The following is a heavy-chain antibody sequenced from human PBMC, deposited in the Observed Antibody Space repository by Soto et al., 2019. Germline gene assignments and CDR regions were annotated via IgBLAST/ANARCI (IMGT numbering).Heavy chain of an antibody. J-gene: IGHJ4*02. D-gene: IGHD3-16*01. Sequence: PSETLSPTSTFSGGYIPSDYWGWMRQPRGKGLEWIGYIFHGLGPNYNSSLRGRVSISVDTSKNQLSLELTSVTAADTAVYYCAREGASSYASRHFDNWGPGTLVTVSS. CDR3: AREGASSYASRHFDN. V-gene: IGHV4-59*12. CDR2: IFHGLGP. CDR1: GGYIPSDY.